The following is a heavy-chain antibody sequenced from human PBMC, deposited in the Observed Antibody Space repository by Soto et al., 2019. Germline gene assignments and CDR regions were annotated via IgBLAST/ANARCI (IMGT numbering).Heavy chain of an antibody. CDR2: ISGSGDSA. V-gene: IGHV3-23*01. D-gene: IGHD6-19*01. J-gene: IGHJ4*02. CDR1: GFIFRDYA. Sequence: VQLLESGGGLVQPGGSLRLSCAASGFIFRDYAMNWVRQAPGKGLEWVSDISGSGDSARYADSVKGRFTISRDNSRDTLYLHMTSLRVDDTAVYYCGKERRGSGWSVCDFWGQGDLVIVSS. CDR3: GKERRGSGWSVCDF.